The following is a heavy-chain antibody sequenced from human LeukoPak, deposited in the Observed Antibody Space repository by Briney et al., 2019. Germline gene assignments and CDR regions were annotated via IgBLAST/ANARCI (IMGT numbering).Heavy chain of an antibody. CDR3: ARLGAVRGVITTV. J-gene: IGHJ4*02. Sequence: GPSVKVSCKASGGTLSSYAINWVRQAPGQGLKWLGGIIPISGAANSAQKFPGRVTIPADESPSTACMEMSSVRSEDTAVYYCARLGAVRGVITTVWGQGTLVTVSS. CDR2: IIPISGAA. D-gene: IGHD3-10*01. CDR1: GGTLSSYA. V-gene: IGHV1-69*01.